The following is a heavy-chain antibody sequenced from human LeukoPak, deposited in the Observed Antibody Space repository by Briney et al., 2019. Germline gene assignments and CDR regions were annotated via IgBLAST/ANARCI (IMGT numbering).Heavy chain of an antibody. CDR3: ARDYGGSSPFDY. Sequence: GGSLRLSCAASEFSVGSNYMTWVRQAPGKGLEWVSLIYSGGSTYYADSVKGRFTISRDNAKNSLYLQMNSLRAEDTAVYYCARDYGGSSPFDYWGQGTLVTVSS. J-gene: IGHJ4*02. CDR1: EFSVGSNY. V-gene: IGHV3-66*01. D-gene: IGHD4-23*01. CDR2: IYSGGST.